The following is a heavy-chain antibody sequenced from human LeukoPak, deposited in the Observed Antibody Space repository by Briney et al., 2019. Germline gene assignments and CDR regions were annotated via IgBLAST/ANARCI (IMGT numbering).Heavy chain of an antibody. V-gene: IGHV4-31*03. CDR1: GGSISSGGYY. D-gene: IGHD1-26*01. CDR3: ARASGSYYCDY. Sequence: PSETLSLTCTVSGGSISSGGYYWSWIRQHPGRGLEWIGYIYYSGSTYHNPSLKSRVTISVDTSKNQFSLKLSSVTAADTAVYYCARASGSYYCDYWGQGTLVTVSS. J-gene: IGHJ4*02. CDR2: IYYSGST.